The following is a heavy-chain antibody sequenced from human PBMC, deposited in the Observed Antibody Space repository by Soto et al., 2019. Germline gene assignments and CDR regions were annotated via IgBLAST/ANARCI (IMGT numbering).Heavy chain of an antibody. CDR2: IYYSGST. J-gene: IGHJ6*03. V-gene: IGHV4-59*08. D-gene: IGHD6-6*01. Sequence: TPETLSLTCTVSGVSISSYYLTWIRQPPGKGLEWIGYIYYSGSTNDKPSHKSRVTISVDTSKNQFSLKLSSVTAADTAVYYCASRGLAARRNYMDGWGKGTTVNVS. CDR1: GVSISSYY. CDR3: ASRGLAARRNYMDG.